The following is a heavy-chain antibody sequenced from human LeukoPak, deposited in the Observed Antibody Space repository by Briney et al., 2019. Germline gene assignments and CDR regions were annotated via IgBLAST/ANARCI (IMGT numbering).Heavy chain of an antibody. Sequence: SGPTLVKPTQTLTLTCTFSGFSLNDNGVAVGWIRQPPGKALEWLALIYWDDDKRYNPSLESRLTITKGTSENQVVLSLTGIDPVDTGTYYCAHRPPLQLGFWSPSPHPPYFDVWSQGFLVTVSS. V-gene: IGHV2-5*02. J-gene: IGHJ4*02. CDR3: AHRPPLQLGFWSPSPHPPYFDV. CDR1: GFSLNDNGVA. CDR2: IYWDDDK. D-gene: IGHD3-3*01.